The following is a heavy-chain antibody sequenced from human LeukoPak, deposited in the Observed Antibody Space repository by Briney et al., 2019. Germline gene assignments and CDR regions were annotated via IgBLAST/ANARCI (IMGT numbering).Heavy chain of an antibody. J-gene: IGHJ6*02. D-gene: IGHD4-17*01. CDR3: TYGDGSYYYGMDV. CDR1: GGTFSSYA. V-gene: IGHV1-69*05. CDR2: IIPIFGTA. Sequence: SVKVSCKASGGTFSSYAISWVRQAPGQGLEWMGGIIPIFGTANYAQKFQGRVTMARDTSTSTVYMELSSLRSEDTAVYYCTYGDGSYYYGMDVWGQGTTVTVSS.